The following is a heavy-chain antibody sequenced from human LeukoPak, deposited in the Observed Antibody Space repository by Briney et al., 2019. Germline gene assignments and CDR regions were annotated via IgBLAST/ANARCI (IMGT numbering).Heavy chain of an antibody. V-gene: IGHV4-59*08. CDR2: IYYSGST. J-gene: IGHJ6*02. CDR1: GGSISISY. Sequence: SETLSLTCSVSGGSISISYWSWIRQPPGKGLEWIGYIYYSGSTNYNPSLKSRVTISVDTSKNQFSLKLSSVTAADTAVYYCARLSPYYYYGMDVWGQGTTVTVSS. CDR3: ARLSPYYYYGMDV.